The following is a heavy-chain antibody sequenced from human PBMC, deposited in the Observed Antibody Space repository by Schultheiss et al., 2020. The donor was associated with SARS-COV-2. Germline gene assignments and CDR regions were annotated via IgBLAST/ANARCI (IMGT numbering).Heavy chain of an antibody. J-gene: IGHJ4*02. CDR2: ISSSGSTI. D-gene: IGHD2-15*01. CDR1: GFTFSSYE. V-gene: IGHV3-48*03. Sequence: GGSLRLSCTASGFTFSSYEMNWVRQAPGKGLEWVLYISSSGSTIYYADSVKGRFTISRDNAKNSLYLQMNSLRAEDTAVYYCARGKRVACGHWGQGTLVTVSS. CDR3: ARGKRVACGH.